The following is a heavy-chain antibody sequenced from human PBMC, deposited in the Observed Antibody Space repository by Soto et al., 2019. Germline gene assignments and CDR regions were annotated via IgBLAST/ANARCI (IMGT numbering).Heavy chain of an antibody. CDR1: GGSISSYY. CDR2: IYYSGST. J-gene: IGHJ4*02. Sequence: SETLSLTCPVSGGSISSYYWSWIRQPPGKGLEWIGYIYYSGSTNYNPSLKSRVTISVDTSKNQFSLKLSSVTAADTAVYYCARMAGKVDYWGQGTLVTVS. V-gene: IGHV4-59*01. CDR3: ARMAGKVDY.